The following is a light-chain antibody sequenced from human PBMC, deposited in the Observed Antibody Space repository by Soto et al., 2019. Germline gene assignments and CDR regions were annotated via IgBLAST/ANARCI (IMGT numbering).Light chain of an antibody. CDR1: SSNIGAGYD. V-gene: IGLV1-40*01. J-gene: IGLJ2*01. Sequence: QSVLTQPPSVSGAPGQRVTNSCTGSSSNIGAGYDVHWYQQLPGTAPKLLIYGNSNRPSGVPDRFSASKSGTSASLAITGLQAEDEADYYCQSYDSGPLFGGGTKLTVL. CDR2: GNS. CDR3: QSYDSGPL.